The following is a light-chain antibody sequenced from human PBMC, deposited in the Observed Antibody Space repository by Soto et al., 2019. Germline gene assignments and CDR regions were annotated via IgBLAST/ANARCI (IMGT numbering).Light chain of an antibody. J-gene: IGKJ4*01. CDR1: QTVSSNY. V-gene: IGKV3-20*01. CDR3: QQYGTSPLP. Sequence: EIVLTQSPGTLSLSPGERATLSCRASQTVSSNYLAWYQQKPGQAPRLLIYSASTRATGIPDRVSGSGSGTDFTRTILRLEPEDFAVYSCQQYGTSPLPFGGGTKVDIK. CDR2: SAS.